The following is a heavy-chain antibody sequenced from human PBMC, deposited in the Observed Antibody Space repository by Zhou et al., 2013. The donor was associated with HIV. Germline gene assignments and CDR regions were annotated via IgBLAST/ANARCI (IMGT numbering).Heavy chain of an antibody. Sequence: QVQLVQSGAEVKKPGASVKVSCKASGYNFFSYGISWVRQAPGQGLEWMGWISAYNGNTNYVQKLQGRVTMTTDTSTSTAYMELRSLRSDDTAVYYRARVELGIFQFPLRHAFDIWGQGTMVTVSS. CDR2: ISAYNGNT. CDR1: GYNFFSYG. V-gene: IGHV1-18*01. D-gene: IGHD3-16*01. CDR3: ARVELGIFQFPLRHAFDI. J-gene: IGHJ3*02.